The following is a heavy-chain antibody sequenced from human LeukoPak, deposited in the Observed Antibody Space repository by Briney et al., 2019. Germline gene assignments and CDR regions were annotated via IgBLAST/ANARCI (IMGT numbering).Heavy chain of an antibody. D-gene: IGHD2-8*01. Sequence: ASVKVSCKASGYNFISYYMHWVRQAPGQGLEWMGIINPSGGSTSYAQKFQDRITMTRDTSTSTVYMELSCLKSEDMAVYYCAREDVVLVDAVRYYYYGMDVWGQGTTVTVSS. CDR2: INPSGGST. CDR3: AREDVVLVDAVRYYYYGMDV. J-gene: IGHJ6*02. CDR1: GYNFISYY. V-gene: IGHV1-46*01.